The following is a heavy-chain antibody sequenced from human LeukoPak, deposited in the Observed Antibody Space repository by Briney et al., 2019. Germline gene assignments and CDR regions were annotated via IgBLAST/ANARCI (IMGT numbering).Heavy chain of an antibody. J-gene: IGHJ6*03. CDR3: ARMLLSDAVYYYYYMDV. CDR2: ISSSGSTI. Sequence: GGSLRLSCAASGFTFSSYEMNWVRQAPGKGLERVSYISSSGSTIYYADSVKGRFTISRDNAKNSLYLQMNSLRAEDTAVYYCARMLLSDAVYYYYYMDVWGKGTTVTISS. D-gene: IGHD2-15*01. V-gene: IGHV3-48*03. CDR1: GFTFSSYE.